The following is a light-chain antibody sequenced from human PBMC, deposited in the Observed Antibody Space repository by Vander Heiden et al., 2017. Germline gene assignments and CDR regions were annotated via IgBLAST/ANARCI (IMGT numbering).Light chain of an antibody. V-gene: IGKV1-27*01. CDR1: QGISNY. CDR2: AAS. CDR3: QKYNSAPQT. J-gene: IGKJ1*01. Sequence: DSQMTQAPSSLTASVGDRVTITCRARQGISNYLAWYQQKPGKVPKLLIYAASTLQSGVPSRVSGSGSGTDFTLTISSLQPEDVATYYWQKYNSAPQTFGQGTKVEIK.